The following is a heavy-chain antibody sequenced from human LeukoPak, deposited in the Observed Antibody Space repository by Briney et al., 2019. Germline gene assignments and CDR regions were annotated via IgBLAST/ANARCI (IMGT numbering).Heavy chain of an antibody. CDR2: IYPGDSDT. CDR1: GYSFSDYW. V-gene: IGHV5-51*01. J-gene: IGHJ4*02. CDR3: ARGGVGATAWVFYFDF. Sequence: GESLKISCKASGYSFSDYWIGWVRQMPGKGLEGMGIIYPGDSDTRYSPSFHGQVTISADKSSTAYMQWSSLKASDTAMYYCARGGVGATAWVFYFDFWGQGIMVTVSS. D-gene: IGHD1-26*01.